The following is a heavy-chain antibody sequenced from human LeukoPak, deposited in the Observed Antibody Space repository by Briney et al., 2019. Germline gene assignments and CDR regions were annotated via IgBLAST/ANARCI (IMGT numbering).Heavy chain of an antibody. CDR2: ISSSGSGGNT. Sequence: GGSLRLSCAASGVTLGSYAMSWARQAPGKGLEWVSGISSSGSGGNTYYADSVKGRFTISRDSSKNTLYLQLNSLRAEDTAVYYCARERSGSYYDVNAFDIWGLGTMVTVSS. CDR3: ARERSGSYYDVNAFDI. D-gene: IGHD1-26*01. V-gene: IGHV3-23*01. J-gene: IGHJ3*02. CDR1: GVTLGSYA.